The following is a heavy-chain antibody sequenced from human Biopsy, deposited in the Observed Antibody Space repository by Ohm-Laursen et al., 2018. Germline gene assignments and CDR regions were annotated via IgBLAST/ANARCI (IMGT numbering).Heavy chain of an antibody. J-gene: IGHJ3*01. CDR2: ASYSGYI. Sequence: GTLSLTCIVSDDSIRNFYWTWIRQPPGQGLEWIGHASYSGYINYNPSLKSRVTISVDTSKNHFSLNLRSVTAADTAVYSCARLGNFWNAEDGLDLWGLGTMVTVSS. D-gene: IGHD3-3*01. V-gene: IGHV4-59*08. CDR3: ARLGNFWNAEDGLDL. CDR1: DDSIRNFY.